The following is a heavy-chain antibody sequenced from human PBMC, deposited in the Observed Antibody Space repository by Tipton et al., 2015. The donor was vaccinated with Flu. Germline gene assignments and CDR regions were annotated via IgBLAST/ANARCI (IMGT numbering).Heavy chain of an antibody. V-gene: IGHV4-59*01. J-gene: IGHJ5*01. Sequence: GLVKPSETLSLNCTISGGSISTYHWSWIRQPPGKGLEWIGHIYYTGSTNYNPSLKSRVTISLDRSKNQSSLKLTSVTVADTAVYYCARDRGGFGSWGQGTLVTVSS. CDR2: IYYTGST. CDR3: ARDRGGFGS. D-gene: IGHD2-15*01. CDR1: GGSISTYH.